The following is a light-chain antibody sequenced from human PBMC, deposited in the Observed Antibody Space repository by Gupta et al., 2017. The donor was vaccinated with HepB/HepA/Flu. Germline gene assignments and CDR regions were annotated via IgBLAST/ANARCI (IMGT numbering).Light chain of an antibody. CDR2: EVS. V-gene: IGLV2-23*02. J-gene: IGLJ2*01. CDR3: CSYAGSTSHVI. CDR1: RNVVGSYNL. Sequence: QSALTQVASVSGSPGQSITISCTGTRNVVGSYNLVSWYQHHPGKAPKLMIYEVSERPSGISSRFSGSKSGNTASLTIAGLQAEDEADYYCCSYAGSTSHVIFGGGTKLTVL.